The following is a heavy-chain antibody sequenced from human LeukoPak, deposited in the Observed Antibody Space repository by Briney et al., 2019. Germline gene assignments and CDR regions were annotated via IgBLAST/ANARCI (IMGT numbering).Heavy chain of an antibody. D-gene: IGHD6-13*01. CDR3: ARDGGAAAAAKFDY. V-gene: IGHV1-18*01. J-gene: IGHJ4*02. CDR1: GYTFTSYG. Sequence: GASVKVSCKASGYTFTSYGISWVRQAPGQGLEWMGWISAYNGNTNYAQKLQGRVTMTTDTSTSTACMELRSLRSDDTAVYYCARDGGAAAAAKFDYWGQGTLVTVSS. CDR2: ISAYNGNT.